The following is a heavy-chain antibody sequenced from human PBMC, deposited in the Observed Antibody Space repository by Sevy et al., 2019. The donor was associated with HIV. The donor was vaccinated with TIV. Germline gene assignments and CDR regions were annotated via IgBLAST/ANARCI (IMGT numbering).Heavy chain of an antibody. D-gene: IGHD6-25*01. Sequence: GGSLRLSCVASGFTFSDHYMEWVRQAPGKGLEWVGRTRNKPDGYTTEYAASVKGRFTISRDESNNSLYVQMNSLKAEDTAVYYCATHAGIAAAARVFDYWGQGTLVTVSS. CDR1: GFTFSDHY. V-gene: IGHV3-72*01. CDR2: TRNKPDGYTT. J-gene: IGHJ4*02. CDR3: ATHAGIAAAARVFDY.